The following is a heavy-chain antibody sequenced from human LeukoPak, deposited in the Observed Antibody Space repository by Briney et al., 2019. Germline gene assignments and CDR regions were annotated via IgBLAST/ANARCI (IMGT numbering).Heavy chain of an antibody. J-gene: IGHJ4*02. CDR2: ISSSGSTT. D-gene: IGHD7-27*01. V-gene: IGHV3-48*03. Sequence: PGGSLRLSCAASGFAFSNYQMNWVRQAPGRGLEWVSYISSSGSTTHYADSVKGRFSISRDNAKNSLFLQMDSLRAEDTALYYCARDLKWGSLFDYWGQGTLVTVSS. CDR1: GFAFSNYQ. CDR3: ARDLKWGSLFDY.